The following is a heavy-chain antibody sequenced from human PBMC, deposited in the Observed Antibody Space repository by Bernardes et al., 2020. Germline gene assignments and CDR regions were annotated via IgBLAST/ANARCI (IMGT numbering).Heavy chain of an antibody. Sequence: GSLRLSCVASGFTFSDHYMDWVRQAPGKGLEWVGRTRNKANSYTTEYAASVKGRFTISRDDSKNSLYLQMNSLKTEDTAVYYCARVAPKRSSFDIWGQGTMVTVSS. CDR1: GFTFSDHY. CDR2: TRNKANSYTT. V-gene: IGHV3-72*01. J-gene: IGHJ3*02. CDR3: ARVAPKRSSFDI.